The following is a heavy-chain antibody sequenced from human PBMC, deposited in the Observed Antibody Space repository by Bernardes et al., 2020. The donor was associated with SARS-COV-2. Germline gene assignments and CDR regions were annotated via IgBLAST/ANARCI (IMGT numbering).Heavy chain of an antibody. CDR1: GGTFSGYF. Sequence: SETLSLTCGVNGGTFSGYFWTWIRQPPGKGLEWIGEVNHSGSTHYNSSLKSRVTISADASKNQFSLRLSSVTAADTAMYYCARGHSYTGSPPYIFYGLDVWGQGTTVTVSS. CDR2: VNHSGST. CDR3: ARGHSYTGSPPYIFYGLDV. J-gene: IGHJ6*02. D-gene: IGHD2-8*02. V-gene: IGHV4-34*01.